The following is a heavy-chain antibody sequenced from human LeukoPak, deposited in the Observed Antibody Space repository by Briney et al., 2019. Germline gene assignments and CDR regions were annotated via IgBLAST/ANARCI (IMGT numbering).Heavy chain of an antibody. CDR3: ARDASSWYL. CDR1: GFTFSIYW. CDR2: IKQDGSEK. D-gene: IGHD6-13*01. Sequence: PGGSLRLSCAASGFTFSIYWMSWVRQTPGKGLEWVANIKQDGSEKYYVDSVKGRFTVSRDNAKNSLYLQMNSLRAEDTGVYYCARDASSWYLWGQGTLVTVSS. V-gene: IGHV3-7*01. J-gene: IGHJ5*02.